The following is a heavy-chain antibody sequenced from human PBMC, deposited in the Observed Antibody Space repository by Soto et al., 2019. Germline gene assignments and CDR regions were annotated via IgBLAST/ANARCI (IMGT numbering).Heavy chain of an antibody. CDR3: ARVRYSSPMGYYYRMDV. CDR1: RVAFSKFI. D-gene: IGHD6-19*01. CDR2: IIPIFGTP. Sequence: QAQLEQSGGEVKKPGSSVKVSCKASRVAFSKFIVTWVRQAPGLGLEWVGGIIPIFGTPNYAQKVQGRVTITADESTSTSYMEVNNQRSEDTAVYYCARVRYSSPMGYYYRMDVW. J-gene: IGHJ6*01. V-gene: IGHV1-69*01.